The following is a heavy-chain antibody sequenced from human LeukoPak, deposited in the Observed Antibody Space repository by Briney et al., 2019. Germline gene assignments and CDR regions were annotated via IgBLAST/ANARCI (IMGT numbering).Heavy chain of an antibody. D-gene: IGHD5-18*01. J-gene: IGHJ4*02. CDR3: ARDAVDTGTDY. Sequence: KTGGSLRLSCAASGFTFSSYAMSWVRQAPGKGLEWVSSISSSSSYIYYADSVKGRFTISRDNAKNSLYLQMNSLRAEDTAVYYCARDAVDTGTDYWGQGTLVTVSS. CDR1: GFTFSSYA. V-gene: IGHV3-21*01. CDR2: ISSSSSYI.